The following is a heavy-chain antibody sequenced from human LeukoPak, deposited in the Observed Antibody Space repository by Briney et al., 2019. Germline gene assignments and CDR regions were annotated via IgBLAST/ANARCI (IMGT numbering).Heavy chain of an antibody. V-gene: IGHV3-48*03. D-gene: IGHD3-10*01. CDR1: GFTFSSYE. J-gene: IGHJ6*03. Sequence: GGSLRLSCAASGFTFSSYEMNWVRQAPGKGLEWVSYISSSGSTIYYADSVKGRLTISRDNSKNTVYLQMNSLRVEDTALYYCAKDGGRITMIRGIKSHYMDVWGKGTTVIISS. CDR3: AKDGGRITMIRGIKSHYMDV. CDR2: ISSSGSTI.